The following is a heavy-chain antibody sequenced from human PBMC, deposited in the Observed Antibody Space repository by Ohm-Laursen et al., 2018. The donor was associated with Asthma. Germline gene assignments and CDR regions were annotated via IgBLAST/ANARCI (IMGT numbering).Heavy chain of an antibody. V-gene: IGHV3-48*02. CDR2: ISGNSDII. CDR3: TREPLAGNYGDY. J-gene: IGHJ4*02. D-gene: IGHD6-19*01. CDR1: GFTFSSYS. Sequence: SLRLSCTASGFTFSSYSMNWVRQAPGRGPEWVSFISGNSDIIYYADSVEGRFTVSRDNGKKSVYLQVNSLRDEDTAVYYCTREPLAGNYGDYWGQGTLVTVSS.